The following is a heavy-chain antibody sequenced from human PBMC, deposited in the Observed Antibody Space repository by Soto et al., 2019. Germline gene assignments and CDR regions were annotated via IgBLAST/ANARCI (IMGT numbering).Heavy chain of an antibody. CDR3: ALGSGSTGGY. CDR1: GFIVSSHY. Sequence: EVQLVETGGGLIQPGGSLRLSCAVSGFIVSSHYMNWVRQVPGKGLEWVSVIYSGGSTYYADSVKGRFSISRDNYKNTVYLQMSSLRAEDTAVYYCALGSGSTGGYWGQGTLVTVSS. CDR2: IYSGGST. J-gene: IGHJ4*02. D-gene: IGHD3-10*01. V-gene: IGHV3-53*02.